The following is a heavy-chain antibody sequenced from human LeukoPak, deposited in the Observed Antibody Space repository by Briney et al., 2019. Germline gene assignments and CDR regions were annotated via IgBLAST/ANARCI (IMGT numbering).Heavy chain of an antibody. J-gene: IGHJ4*02. V-gene: IGHV4-59*01. D-gene: IGHD3-22*01. CDR3: ARGELPAIGHYYDSSGYLFGY. Sequence: PSETLSLTCTVSGGSISSYYWSWIRQPPGKGLEWIGYIYYSGSTNYNPSLKSRVTISVDTSKNQFSLKLSSVTAADTAVYYCARGELPAIGHYYDSSGYLFGYWGQGTLVTVSS. CDR1: GGSISSYY. CDR2: IYYSGST.